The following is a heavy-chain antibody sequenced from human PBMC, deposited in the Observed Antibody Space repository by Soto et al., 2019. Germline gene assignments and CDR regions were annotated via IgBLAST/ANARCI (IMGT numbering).Heavy chain of an antibody. V-gene: IGHV1-18*01. Sequence: QVHLVQSGAEVKKPGASVKVSCKASGYTFTSYGITWVRQAPGQGLEWMGWISAHNGNPDYAQKLQGRVIVTRDTSTSTAYMELRSLRSGDTAVYYCARGRYGDYWGQGALVTVSS. CDR1: GYTFTSYG. CDR2: ISAHNGNP. D-gene: IGHD1-1*01. J-gene: IGHJ4*02. CDR3: ARGRYGDY.